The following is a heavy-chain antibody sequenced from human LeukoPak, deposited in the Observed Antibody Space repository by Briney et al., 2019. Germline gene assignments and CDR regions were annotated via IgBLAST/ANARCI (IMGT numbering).Heavy chain of an antibody. J-gene: IGHJ4*02. CDR2: INSDGTST. CDR1: GLTFRDVW. V-gene: IGHV3-74*01. CDR3: ARGRYFYDY. Sequence: GGSLRLSCAASGLTFRDVWMHWVRQAPGKGLVWVSRINSDGTSTIYADSVKGRLTISRDNAKNTLYLQMNSLRAEDTAVYYCARGRYFYDYWGQGTLVTVSS. D-gene: IGHD3-9*01.